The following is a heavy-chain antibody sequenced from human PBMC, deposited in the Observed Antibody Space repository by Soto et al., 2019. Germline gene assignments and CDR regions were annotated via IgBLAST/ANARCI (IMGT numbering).Heavy chain of an antibody. CDR1: GGSISSYY. Sequence: KTSETLSLTCTVSGGSISSYYCSWIRQPPGKGLEWIGYIYYSGSTNYNPSLKSRVTISVDTSKNQFSLKLSSVTAADTAVYYCARGGQLDGMDVWGQGTTVTVSS. V-gene: IGHV4-59*01. CDR2: IYYSGST. J-gene: IGHJ6*02. D-gene: IGHD6-13*01. CDR3: ARGGQLDGMDV.